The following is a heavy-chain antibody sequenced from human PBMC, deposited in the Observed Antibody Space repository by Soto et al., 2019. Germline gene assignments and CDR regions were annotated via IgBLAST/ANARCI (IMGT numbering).Heavy chain of an antibody. J-gene: IGHJ4*02. D-gene: IGHD2-21*01. Sequence: EVQLLESGGALVRPGGSLRLSCAASGFTFSNFAMNWVRQVPGKGLEWVAAISGTGGSTFYSDSLGGRFTISRDNSKNILFLQMKSLKAGDTAVYYCAKTSSASERDSPGWWGQGTLVTVSS. CDR2: ISGTGGST. CDR1: GFTFSNFA. V-gene: IGHV3-23*01. CDR3: AKTSSASERDSPGW.